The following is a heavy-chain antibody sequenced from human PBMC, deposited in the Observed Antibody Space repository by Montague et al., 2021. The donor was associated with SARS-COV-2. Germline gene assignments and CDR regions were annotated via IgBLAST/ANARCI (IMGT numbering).Heavy chain of an antibody. D-gene: IGHD3-3*01. V-gene: IGHV1-18*01. J-gene: IGHJ4*02. CDR3: ARDPLRVEGY. CDR2: IGGYNGNT. CDR1: GYTFTSYG. Sequence: SVKVSCKASGYTFTSYGIIWVRQAPGQGLEWMGWIGGYNGNTNYAQKLQGRVTMTTDTSTNTAYMELRSLRSDDTAVYYCARDPLRVEGYWGQGTLVTVSS.